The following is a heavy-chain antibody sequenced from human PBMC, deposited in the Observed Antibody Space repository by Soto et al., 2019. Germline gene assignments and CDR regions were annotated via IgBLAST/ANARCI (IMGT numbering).Heavy chain of an antibody. CDR2: TGSGTGPG. D-gene: IGHD2-15*01. J-gene: IGHJ4*02. CDR3: ARRDSGGFYRFFDS. V-gene: IGHV1-69*06. CDR1: GGSLSTNP. Sequence: SVKVSCKASGGSLSTNPISWVRQAPGQGLEWMGGTGSGTGPGNHAQKFQGRLTVTADKSTSTVYMGLTNLSSEDTAVYYCARRDSGGFYRFFDSWGQGTLVTVSS.